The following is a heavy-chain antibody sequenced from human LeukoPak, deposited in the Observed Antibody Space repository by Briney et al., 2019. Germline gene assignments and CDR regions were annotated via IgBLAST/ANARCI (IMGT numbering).Heavy chain of an antibody. CDR3: ARDMGDTAMVTSGDLYYFDY. J-gene: IGHJ4*02. CDR2: ISSSGSTI. D-gene: IGHD5-18*01. Sequence: GGSLRLSCAASGFTFSSYEVNWVRQAPGKGLEWVSYISSSGSTIYYADSVKGRFTISRDNAKNSLYLQMNSLRAEDTAVYYCARDMGDTAMVTSGDLYYFDYWGQGTLVTVSS. CDR1: GFTFSSYE. V-gene: IGHV3-48*03.